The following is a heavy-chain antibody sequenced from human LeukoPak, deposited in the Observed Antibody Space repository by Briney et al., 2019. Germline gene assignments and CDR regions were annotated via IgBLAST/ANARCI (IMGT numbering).Heavy chain of an antibody. CDR2: INHSGST. J-gene: IGHJ5*02. CDR3: ARDPHGDYHPVVLFDP. V-gene: IGHV4-34*01. Sequence: SETLSLTCAVYGGSFSGYYWSWIRQPPGKGLEWIGEINHSGSTNYNPSLKSRVTISVDTSKNQFSLKLSSVTAADTAVYYCARDPHGDYHPVVLFDPWGQGTLVTVSS. CDR1: GGSFSGYY. D-gene: IGHD4-17*01.